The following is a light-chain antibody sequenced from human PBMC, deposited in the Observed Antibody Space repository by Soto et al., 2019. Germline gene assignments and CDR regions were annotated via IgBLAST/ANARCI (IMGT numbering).Light chain of an antibody. Sequence: QSVLTQPPSMSAAPGQKVTISCSGSTSNIGNNYVSWYQQLPGTAPQLLIYDNDKRPSGIPDRFSGSKSGTSATLGITGLQTGDEADYYCGTYDNSLNARLFGGGTKLTVL. J-gene: IGLJ2*01. CDR1: TSNIGNNY. V-gene: IGLV1-51*01. CDR2: DND. CDR3: GTYDNSLNARL.